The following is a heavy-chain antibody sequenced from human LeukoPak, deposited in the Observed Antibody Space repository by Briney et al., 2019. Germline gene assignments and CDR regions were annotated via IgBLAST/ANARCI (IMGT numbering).Heavy chain of an antibody. CDR1: GYTLTELS. CDR3: ASRPRVGATRGAFDI. V-gene: IGHV1-24*01. CDR2: FDPEDGET. D-gene: IGHD1-26*01. J-gene: IGHJ3*02. Sequence: ASAKVSCKVSGYTLTELSMHWVRQAPGKGLEWMGGFDPEDGETIYAQKFQGRVTMTEDTSTDTAYMELSSLRSEDTAVYYCASRPRVGATRGAFDIWGQGTMVTVSS.